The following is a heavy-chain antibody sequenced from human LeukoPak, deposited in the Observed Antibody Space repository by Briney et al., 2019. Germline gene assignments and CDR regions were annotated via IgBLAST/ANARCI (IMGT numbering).Heavy chain of an antibody. CDR2: VSGGGGST. Sequence: GGSLRLSCAASGFTFSTYAMTWVGQAPGKGLEWVARVSGGGGSTYYADSVKGRFTISRDNSKNTLYLQINSLRAEDTAVYYSAKRKDSGGYYFFDYWGQGTLVTVSS. D-gene: IGHD3-22*01. CDR3: AKRKDSGGYYFFDY. CDR1: GFTFSTYA. V-gene: IGHV3-23*01. J-gene: IGHJ4*02.